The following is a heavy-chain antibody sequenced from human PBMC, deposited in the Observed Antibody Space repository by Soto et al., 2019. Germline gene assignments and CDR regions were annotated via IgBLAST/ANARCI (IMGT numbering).Heavy chain of an antibody. J-gene: IGHJ3*02. Sequence: PGGSLRLSCAASGFTFSSYGMHWVRQAPGKGLEWVAVIWYDGSNKYYADSVKGRFTISRDNSKNTLYLQMNSLRAEDTAVYHCARDWARYCSSTSCPRAVAFDIWGQGTMVTVSS. CDR1: GFTFSSYG. D-gene: IGHD2-2*01. CDR2: IWYDGSNK. V-gene: IGHV3-33*01. CDR3: ARDWARYCSSTSCPRAVAFDI.